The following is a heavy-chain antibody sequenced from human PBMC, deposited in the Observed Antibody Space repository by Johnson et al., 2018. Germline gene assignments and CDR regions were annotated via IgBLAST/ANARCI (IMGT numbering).Heavy chain of an antibody. CDR3: ARGANTGYYFGVDV. CDR1: GFTFSGST. CDR2: IRSKANNYAT. J-gene: IGHJ6*02. V-gene: IGHV3-73*02. Sequence: VQLQESGGGLVQPGGSLKLSCAASGFTFSGSTIHWVRQASGIGLEWVGRIRSKANNYATAFAASLKGRVSMSRDDSKNTAYPQMNSLKTEDTAVYYCARGANTGYYFGVDVWGQGTTVTVSS. D-gene: IGHD1/OR15-1a*01.